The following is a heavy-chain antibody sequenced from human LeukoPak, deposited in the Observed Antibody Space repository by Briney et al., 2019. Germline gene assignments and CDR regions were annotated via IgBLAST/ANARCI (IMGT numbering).Heavy chain of an antibody. J-gene: IGHJ3*02. D-gene: IGHD6-19*01. Sequence: SETLSLTCTVSGGSISSYYWSWIRQPAGKGLEWIGRIYTSGSTNYNPSLKSRVTMSVDTSKNQFSLKLSSVTAADTAVYYCARVKGAVARDAFDIWGQGTMDTVSS. CDR1: GGSISSYY. CDR2: IYTSGST. CDR3: ARVKGAVARDAFDI. V-gene: IGHV4-4*07.